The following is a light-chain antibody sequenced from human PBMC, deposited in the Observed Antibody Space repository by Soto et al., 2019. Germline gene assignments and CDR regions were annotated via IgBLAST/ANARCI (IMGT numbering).Light chain of an antibody. CDR3: ASYVSSSPFAVV. Sequence: QSALTQPASVSGSPGQSITISCTGTSSDVGGYNYVSWYQQHPGKAPKLMIYEVSNRPSGVSNRFSGSKSGNTASLTISGLQAEDEADYYCASYVSSSPFAVVFGGGTKLTVL. J-gene: IGLJ3*02. CDR1: SSDVGGYNY. CDR2: EVS. V-gene: IGLV2-14*01.